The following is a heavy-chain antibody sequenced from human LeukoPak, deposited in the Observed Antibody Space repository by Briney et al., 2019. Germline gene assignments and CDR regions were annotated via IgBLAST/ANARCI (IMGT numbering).Heavy chain of an antibody. V-gene: IGHV1-18*01. CDR1: GYTFTSYG. Sequence: GASVKVSCKASGYTFTSYGISWVRQAPGQGLEWMGWISAYNGNTNYAQKLQGRVTMTTDTSTSTAYMELRSLRSDDTAMYYCARVATIFGEIYYYYYMDVWGKGTTVTVSS. D-gene: IGHD3-3*01. CDR3: ARVATIFGEIYYYYYMDV. J-gene: IGHJ6*03. CDR2: ISAYNGNT.